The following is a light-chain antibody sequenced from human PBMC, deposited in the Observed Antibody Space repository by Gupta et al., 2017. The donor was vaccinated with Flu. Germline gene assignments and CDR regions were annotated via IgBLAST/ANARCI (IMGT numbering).Light chain of an antibody. Sequence: QSVLTPPPSAPGAPGTRVTISCTGSSSNIGAGYDVHWYQQLPGTPPQLLFYRNSKRPSGVPDRFAGSKSGTSASLAITVLWAEDEAYYYGQSYDSSLSAVFGGGTKLTVL. CDR3: QSYDSSLSAV. V-gene: IGLV1-40*01. CDR2: RNS. CDR1: SSNIGAGYD. J-gene: IGLJ3*02.